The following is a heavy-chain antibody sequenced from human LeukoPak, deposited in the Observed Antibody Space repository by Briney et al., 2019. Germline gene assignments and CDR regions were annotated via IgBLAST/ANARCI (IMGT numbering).Heavy chain of an antibody. CDR3: ASQSRIAAAGFDY. CDR2: INHSGST. CDR1: GGSFSGYY. D-gene: IGHD6-13*01. Sequence: SETLSLTCAVYGGSFSGYYWSWIRQPPGKGLEWIGEINHSGSTNYNPSLKSRVTISVDTSKNQFSLKLSSVTAADTAVYYCASQSRIAAAGFDYWGQGTLVTVSS. J-gene: IGHJ4*02. V-gene: IGHV4-34*01.